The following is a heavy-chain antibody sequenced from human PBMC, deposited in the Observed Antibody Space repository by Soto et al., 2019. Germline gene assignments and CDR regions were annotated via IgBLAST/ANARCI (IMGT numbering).Heavy chain of an antibody. D-gene: IGHD2-15*01. V-gene: IGHV3-23*01. Sequence: EVQLLESGGGLVQPGGSLRLSCEVSGVTNTYAMNWVRQAPGKGLEWVSGISGGGGGTYYADSVKGRFTISRDNSKSTVYLLMNSLRAEDTAVYYCSKPPLAYPSGGTCAPFDYWGQGTQVTVSS. J-gene: IGHJ4*02. CDR1: GVTNTYA. CDR2: ISGGGGGT. CDR3: SKPPLAYPSGGTCAPFDY.